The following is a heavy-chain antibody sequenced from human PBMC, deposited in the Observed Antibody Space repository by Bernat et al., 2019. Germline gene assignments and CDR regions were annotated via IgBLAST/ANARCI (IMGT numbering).Heavy chain of an antibody. CDR2: ILSDGNNK. CDR3: ARDRGYDSGGFDY. D-gene: IGHD3-22*01. CDR1: GFTFSTYA. V-gene: IGHV3-30-3*01. J-gene: IGHJ4*02. Sequence: QVQLVESGGGVVQPGRSQRLSCAASGFTFSTYAIPWVRQAPGKGLEWVSLILSDGNNKYYAATVKGRFSISRDNSRDTLFLQMNSLRPEDTAIYYCARDRGYDSGGFDYWGQGTLVTVSS.